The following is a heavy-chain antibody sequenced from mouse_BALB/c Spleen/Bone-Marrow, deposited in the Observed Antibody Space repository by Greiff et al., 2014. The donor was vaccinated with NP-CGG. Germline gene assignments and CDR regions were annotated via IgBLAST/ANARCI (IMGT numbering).Heavy chain of an antibody. J-gene: IGHJ2*01. CDR3: ARRFTTVVTTGDY. Sequence: VHLVESGAELAKPGASVKMSCKASGYTFTSYWMHWVKQRPGQGLEWIGYINPNTGYPEYNQKFKDKATLTADESSSTAYMQLSSLTSEDSAVYYCARRFTTVVTTGDYWGQGTTLTVSS. CDR1: GYTFTSYW. D-gene: IGHD1-1*02. CDR2: INPNTGYP. V-gene: IGHV1-7*01.